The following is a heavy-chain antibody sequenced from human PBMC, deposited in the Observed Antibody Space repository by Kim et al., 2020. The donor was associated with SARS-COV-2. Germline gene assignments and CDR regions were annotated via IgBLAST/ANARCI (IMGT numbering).Heavy chain of an antibody. V-gene: IGHV3-30*18. D-gene: IGHD3-3*01. CDR1: GFTFSSYG. Sequence: GGSLRLSCVASGFTFSSYGMHWVRQAPGKGLEWVAVISYDGSYKHYADSVKGRFTISRDNTKSTLYLQMNSLRDEDTAVYYCAKATIFGVVYPDHWGQGTPVTVSS. J-gene: IGHJ4*02. CDR2: ISYDGSYK. CDR3: AKATIFGVVYPDH.